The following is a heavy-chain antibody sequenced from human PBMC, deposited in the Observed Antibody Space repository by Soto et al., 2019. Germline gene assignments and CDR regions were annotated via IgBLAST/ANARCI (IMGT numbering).Heavy chain of an antibody. CDR2: IYPDDSDT. J-gene: IGHJ5*02. D-gene: IGHD3-3*01. V-gene: IGHV5-51*01. CDR3: ARLEWLSLAAWLDP. Sequence: GESLKLSCKGSGYSFTNYWIGWVRQMPGKGLEWMGMIYPDDSDTKYSPSFQGQVTFSADKSINTAYLQWSSLKASDTAIYYCARLEWLSLAAWLDPSCQGTLVTVSS. CDR1: GYSFTNYW.